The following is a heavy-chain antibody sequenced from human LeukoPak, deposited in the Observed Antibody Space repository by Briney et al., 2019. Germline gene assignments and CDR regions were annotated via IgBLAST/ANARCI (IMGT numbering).Heavy chain of an antibody. CDR2: ISSSSSYI. CDR3: ASSLGGVIVLYDY. CDR1: GFTFSSYS. J-gene: IGHJ4*02. V-gene: IGHV3-21*01. D-gene: IGHD3-16*02. Sequence: GESLRLSCAASGFTFSSYSMNWVRQAPGKGLEWVSSISSSSSYIYYADSVKGRFTISRDNAKNSLYLQMNSLRAEDTAVYCCASSLGGVIVLYDYWGQGTLVTVSS.